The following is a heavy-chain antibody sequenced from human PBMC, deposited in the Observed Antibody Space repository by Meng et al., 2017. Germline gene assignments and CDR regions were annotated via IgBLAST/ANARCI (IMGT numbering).Heavy chain of an antibody. CDR1: GFTFSSYA. V-gene: IGHV3-30*01. D-gene: IGHD2-21*02. CDR3: ARDRGLLSGTSDY. CDR2: ISYDGSNK. Sequence: VHLVESGGGVAQPGRSLRLSCAASGFTFSSYAMHWVRQAPGKGLEWVAVISYDGSNKYYADSVKGRCTISRDNSKNTLYLQMNSLRAEDTAVYYCARDRGLLSGTSDYWGQGTLVTVSS. J-gene: IGHJ4*02.